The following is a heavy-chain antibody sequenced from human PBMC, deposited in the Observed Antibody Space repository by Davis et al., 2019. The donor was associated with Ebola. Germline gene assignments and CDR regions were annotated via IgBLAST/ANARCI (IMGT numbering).Heavy chain of an antibody. CDR2: ISAYNGNT. V-gene: IGHV1-18*01. CDR1: GYTFTSYG. CDR3: ARDSANYYYYYGMDG. Sequence: ASVKVSCKASGYTFTSYGISWVRQAPGQGLEWMGWISAYNGNTNYAQKLQGRVTMTTDTSTSTAYMELRSLRSDDTAVYYCARDSANYYYYYGMDGWGQGTTVTVSS. J-gene: IGHJ6*02.